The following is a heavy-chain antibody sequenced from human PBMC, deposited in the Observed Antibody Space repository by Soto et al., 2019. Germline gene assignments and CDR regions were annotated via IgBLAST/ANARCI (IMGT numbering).Heavy chain of an antibody. CDR2: FDPEDGET. CDR3: ATGRVLSDDLRSAPIDY. CDR1: GYTLTELC. Sequence: ASVKVSCKVSGYTLTELCMHWVRQAPGKGLEWMGGFDPEDGETIYAQKFQGRVTMTEDTSTDTAYMELSSLRSEDTAVYYCATGRVLSDDLRSAPIDYWGQGTLVTVSS. D-gene: IGHD3-16*02. J-gene: IGHJ4*02. V-gene: IGHV1-24*01.